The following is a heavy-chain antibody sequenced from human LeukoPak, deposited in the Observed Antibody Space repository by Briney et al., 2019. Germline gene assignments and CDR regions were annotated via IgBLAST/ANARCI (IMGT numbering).Heavy chain of an antibody. V-gene: IGHV4-38-2*01. CDR1: TYSINSDYH. CDR2: IYHTGRT. D-gene: IGHD1-26*01. CDR3: ARHVSGNLWYFDD. Sequence: SETQSLTCAISTYSINSDYHWAWIRQPPGKGLEWIGSIYHTGRTYYNPAHKTRVTILLDTSRNQFSLRLSSVTASDTAVYFCARHVSGNLWYFDDWGQGTLVTVSS. J-gene: IGHJ4*02.